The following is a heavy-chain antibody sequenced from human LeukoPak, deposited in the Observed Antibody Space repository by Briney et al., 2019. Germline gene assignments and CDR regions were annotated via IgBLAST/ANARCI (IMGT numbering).Heavy chain of an antibody. V-gene: IGHV3-30-3*01. CDR1: GFTFSSYA. CDR3: ARAKRIPRYSSNPGDAFDI. D-gene: IGHD6-13*01. CDR2: ISYDGSNK. J-gene: IGHJ3*02. Sequence: PGGSLRLSCAASGFTFSSYAMHWVRQAPGKGLEWVAVISYDGSNKYYADSVKGRFTISGDNSKNTLYLQMNSLRAEDTAVYYCARAKRIPRYSSNPGDAFDIWGQGTMVTVSS.